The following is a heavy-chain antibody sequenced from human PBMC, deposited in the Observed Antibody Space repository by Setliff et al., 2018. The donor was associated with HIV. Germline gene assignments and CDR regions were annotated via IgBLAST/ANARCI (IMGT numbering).Heavy chain of an antibody. CDR2: TIPVLGIA. CDR1: GGTFSSYA. Sequence: GASVKVSCKASGGTFSSYAISWVRQAPGQGLEWMGGTIPVLGIANYAQKFQGRVTITADKSTSTSYMHLSSLRAEDTAVYFCARGGDYDSSGYYVTWGQGSLVTVSS. J-gene: IGHJ4*02. D-gene: IGHD3-22*01. V-gene: IGHV1-69*10. CDR3: ARGGDYDSSGYYVT.